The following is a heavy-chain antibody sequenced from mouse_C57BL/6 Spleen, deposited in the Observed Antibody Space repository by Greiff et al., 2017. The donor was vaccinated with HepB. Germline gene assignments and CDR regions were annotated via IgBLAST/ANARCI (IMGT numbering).Heavy chain of an antibody. CDR2: INPNNGGT. V-gene: IGHV1-22*01. D-gene: IGHD1-1*01. Sequence: VQLQQSGPELVKPGASVKMSCKASGYTFTDYYMHWVKQSPGQGLEWIGYINPNNGGTNYNQKFKGKATLTVNKSSSTAYMELRSLTSEDSAVYYCAGDGSSYEYFDVWGTGTTVTVSS. J-gene: IGHJ1*03. CDR3: AGDGSSYEYFDV. CDR1: GYTFTDYY.